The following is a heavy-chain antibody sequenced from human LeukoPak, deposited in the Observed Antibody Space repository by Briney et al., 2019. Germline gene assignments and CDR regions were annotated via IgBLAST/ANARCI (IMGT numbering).Heavy chain of an antibody. V-gene: IGHV3-7*01. CDR2: IKQGGGEI. Sequence: GGSLRLSCAASGITFSNYWMHWVRQAPGRGLECVANIKQGGGEIHYLDSVKGRFTISRDDTKNSLSLQMSSLRAEDTAVYYCARDSGSYLYYYYYYYGMDVWGQGTTVTVSS. D-gene: IGHD3-10*01. CDR1: GITFSNYW. J-gene: IGHJ6*02. CDR3: ARDSGSYLYYYYYYYGMDV.